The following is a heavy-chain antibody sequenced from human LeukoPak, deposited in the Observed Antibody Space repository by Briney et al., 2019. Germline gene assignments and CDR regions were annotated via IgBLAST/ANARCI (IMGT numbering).Heavy chain of an antibody. CDR1: GFTFSSYW. CDR3: ARDRSWEGNFDY. D-gene: IGHD1-26*01. Sequence: PGGSPRLSCAASGFTFSSYWMHWVRQAPGKGLVWVSHINSDGSSTYYADSVKGRFTISRDNTKNTLYLQMNSLRAEDTAVYYCARDRSWEGNFDYWGQGTLVTVSS. V-gene: IGHV3-74*01. J-gene: IGHJ4*02. CDR2: INSDGSST.